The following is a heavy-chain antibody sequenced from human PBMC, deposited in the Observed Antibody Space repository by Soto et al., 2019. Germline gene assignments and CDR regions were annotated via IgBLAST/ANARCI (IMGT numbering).Heavy chain of an antibody. V-gene: IGHV3-74*01. J-gene: IGHJ6*02. CDR1: GFTFSDHW. CDR3: ARGVRGAYGMDV. Sequence: EVQLVESGGGLVQPGGSLRLSCAASGFTFSDHWIHWVRQGPGEGLVWVSRIKGDGSITNYADSVKGRFTISRDNAKNTVYLQINSLRVEDTALYYCARGVRGAYGMDVWGQGTTVTVSS. D-gene: IGHD2-21*01. CDR2: IKGDGSIT.